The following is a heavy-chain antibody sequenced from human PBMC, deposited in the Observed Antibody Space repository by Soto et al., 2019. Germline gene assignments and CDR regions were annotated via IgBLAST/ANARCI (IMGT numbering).Heavy chain of an antibody. CDR3: ARDRVGNDY. CDR2: INTGNGNT. V-gene: IGHV1-3*04. CDR1: GYTFTRYS. Sequence: QVQLVQSGAEVKKPGASVKVSCKASGYTFTRYSMHWVRQAPGQSLEWLGWINTGNGNTKYPQKFQGRVTVTRDTSASTVYMELSSLNSEDTAVYYCARDRVGNDYWGQGTQVTVSS. J-gene: IGHJ4*02.